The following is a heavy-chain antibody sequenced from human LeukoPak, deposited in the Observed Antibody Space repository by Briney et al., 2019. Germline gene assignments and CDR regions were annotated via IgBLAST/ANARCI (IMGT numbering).Heavy chain of an antibody. V-gene: IGHV1-2*02. CDR1: GYTFTDYY. J-gene: IGHJ4*02. CDR3: ARVAVSFWSGLDY. Sequence: RASVKVSCKASGYTFTDYYLHWVRQAPGRGLEWMGWINPKSGGTNSAQKFQGRVTMTRDTSISTAYMELSRLTSDDTAVYYCARVAVSFWSGLDYWGQGTLVTVSS. D-gene: IGHD3-3*01. CDR2: INPKSGGT.